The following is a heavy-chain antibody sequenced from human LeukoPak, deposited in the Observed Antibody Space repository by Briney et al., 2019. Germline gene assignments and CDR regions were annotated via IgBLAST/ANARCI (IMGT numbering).Heavy chain of an antibody. J-gene: IGHJ3*02. V-gene: IGHV3-7*01. CDR2: IKQDGSEK. D-gene: IGHD4-17*01. CDR1: GFTFSSYW. CDR3: ARDKIKAYSDPTAIDI. Sequence: PGGSLRLSCAASGFTFSSYWMSWVRQAPGKGLEWVANIKQDGSEKYYVDSVKGRFAISRDNAKNSLYLQMNSLRAEDTAVYYCARDKIKAYSDPTAIDIWGQGTMVTVSS.